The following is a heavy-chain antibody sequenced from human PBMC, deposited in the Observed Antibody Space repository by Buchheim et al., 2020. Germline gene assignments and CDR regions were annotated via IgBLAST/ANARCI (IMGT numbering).Heavy chain of an antibody. CDR3: ASFYYDSSGYYYLDY. CDR2: IYYSGST. J-gene: IGHJ4*02. CDR1: GGSISSYY. Sequence: QVQLQESGPGLVKPSETLSLTCTVSGGSISSYYWSWIRQPPGKGLEWIGYIYYSGSTNYNPSLKRRVTISVDTSKNQFSLKLSSVTAADTAVYYCASFYYDSSGYYYLDYWGQGTL. V-gene: IGHV4-59*01. D-gene: IGHD3-22*01.